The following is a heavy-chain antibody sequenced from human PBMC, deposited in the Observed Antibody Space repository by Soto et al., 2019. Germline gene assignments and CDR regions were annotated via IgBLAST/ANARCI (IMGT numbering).Heavy chain of an antibody. CDR2: IYYSGST. J-gene: IGHJ4*02. CDR1: GGSISSSSYY. Sequence: QLQLQESGPGLVKPSETLSLTCTVSGGSISSSSYYWGWIRQPPGKGLEWIGSIYYSGSTYYNPSLKXXVXIXXDTSKNQAALKLSSVTAADTAVYYCARHGSGYCDYWGQGTLVTVSS. CDR3: ARHGSGYCDY. D-gene: IGHD3-22*01. V-gene: IGHV4-39*01.